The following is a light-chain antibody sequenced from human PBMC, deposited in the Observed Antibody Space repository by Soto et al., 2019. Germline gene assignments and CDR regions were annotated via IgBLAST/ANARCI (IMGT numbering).Light chain of an antibody. V-gene: IGLV2-14*01. CDR1: SSDIDAYNY. CDR2: DVS. J-gene: IGLJ1*01. Sequence: QSALTRPASVSRSPGQSITISCTGTSSDIDAYNYVSWYQQHPGKAPKLMIYDVSNRPSGISNRFSGSKSGNTASLTISGLQAEDEADYYCGSYTTSSNYVFGTGTKVTVL. CDR3: GSYTTSSNYV.